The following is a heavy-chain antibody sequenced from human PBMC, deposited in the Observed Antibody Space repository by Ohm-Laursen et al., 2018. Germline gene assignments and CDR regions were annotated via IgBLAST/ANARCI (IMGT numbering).Heavy chain of an antibody. Sequence: SLRLSCAASGFTVSSNYMSWVRQAPGKGLEWVSVIYSGGSTYYADSVKGRFTISRDNSKNTLYLQMNSLRAEDTAVYYCARVQYSSSRNYNFDYWGQGTLVTVSS. D-gene: IGHD6-13*01. CDR3: ARVQYSSSRNYNFDY. CDR2: IYSGGST. CDR1: GFTVSSNY. V-gene: IGHV3-66*01. J-gene: IGHJ4*02.